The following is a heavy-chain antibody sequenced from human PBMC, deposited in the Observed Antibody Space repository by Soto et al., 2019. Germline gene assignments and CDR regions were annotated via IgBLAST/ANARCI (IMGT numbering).Heavy chain of an antibody. CDR1: GGSISSGVYS. D-gene: IGHD3-22*01. CDR3: ARGRGYYDSSGYRLDYFQY. J-gene: IGHJ1*01. Sequence: SETLSLTCAVSGGSISSGVYSGIWVRQPPGKVLEWIGYIYHSGTTFYNPSLKSRVTISVDRSKNQFSLKLSSVTAADTAVYYCARGRGYYDSSGYRLDYFQYWGQGTLVTVSS. CDR2: IYHSGTT. V-gene: IGHV4-30-2*01.